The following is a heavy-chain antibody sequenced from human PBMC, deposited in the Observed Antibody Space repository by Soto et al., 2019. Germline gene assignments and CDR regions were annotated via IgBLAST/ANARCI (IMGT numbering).Heavy chain of an antibody. Sequence: GASVKVSCKASGYTFTSYAMHWVRQAPGQRLEWMGWINAGNGNTKYSQKFQGRVTITRDTSASTAYMELSSLRSEDTAVYYCARDRGYSSGWYVSGDAFDIWGQGTMVTVS. J-gene: IGHJ3*02. V-gene: IGHV1-3*01. CDR3: ARDRGYSSGWYVSGDAFDI. CDR2: INAGNGNT. CDR1: GYTFTSYA. D-gene: IGHD6-19*01.